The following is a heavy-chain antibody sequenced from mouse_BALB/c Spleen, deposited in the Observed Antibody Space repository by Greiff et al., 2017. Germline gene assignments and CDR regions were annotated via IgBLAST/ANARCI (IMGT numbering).Heavy chain of an antibody. CDR3: ARGGYYEGYFDV. V-gene: IGHV5-17*02. D-gene: IGHD2-3*01. Sequence: EVHLVESGGGLVQPGGSRKLSCAASGFTFSSFGMHWVRQAPEKGLVWVAYISSGSSTIYYADTVKGRFTISRDNPKNTLFLQMTSLRSEDTAMYYCARGGYYEGYFDVWGAGTTVTVSS. CDR2: ISSGSSTI. J-gene: IGHJ1*01. CDR1: GFTFSSFG.